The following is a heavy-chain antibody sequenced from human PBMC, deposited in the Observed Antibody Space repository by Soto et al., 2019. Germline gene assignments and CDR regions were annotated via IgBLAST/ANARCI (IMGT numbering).Heavy chain of an antibody. CDR2: IYYSGGT. Sequence: SETLSLTCTVSGGSVSSGSYYWSWIRQPPGKGLEWIGYIYYSGGTNYNPSLKSRVTISVDTSKNQFSLKLSSVTAADTAVYYCATDLVVVKVTEEYYYYGMDVWGQGTTVTVSS. CDR3: ATDLVVVKVTEEYYYYGMDV. D-gene: IGHD2-2*01. J-gene: IGHJ6*02. CDR1: GGSVSSGSYY. V-gene: IGHV4-61*01.